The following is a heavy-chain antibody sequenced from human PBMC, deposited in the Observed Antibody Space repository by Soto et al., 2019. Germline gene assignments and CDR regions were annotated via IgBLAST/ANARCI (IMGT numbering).Heavy chain of an antibody. CDR1: GGTIISGGYY. J-gene: IGHJ5*02. V-gene: IGHV4-31*03. CDR2: IYYIGST. CDR3: ARSVFP. Sequence: PSETLSLTCTVSGGTIISGGYYWNWIRQHPGKGLEWIGYIYYIGSTYYNPSLKSRVTISLDTSKNQFSLRLSSVTAADTAVYYCARSVFPWGQGTLVTVS.